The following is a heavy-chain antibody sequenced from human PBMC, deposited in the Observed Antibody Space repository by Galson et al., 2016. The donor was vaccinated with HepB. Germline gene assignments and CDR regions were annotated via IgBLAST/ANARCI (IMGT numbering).Heavy chain of an antibody. V-gene: IGHV3-53*01. CDR1: GFSVSINY. Sequence: SLRLSCAVSGFSVSINYMRWVRQAPGKGLEWVSVMYSGGGTSYADSVKGRLTISSDNSKNTLYLQMNSLRAEDTAVYYCTRVLQWLGERWFDPWGQGTLVTVSS. J-gene: IGHJ5*02. CDR2: MYSGGGT. CDR3: TRVLQWLGERWFDP. D-gene: IGHD6-19*01.